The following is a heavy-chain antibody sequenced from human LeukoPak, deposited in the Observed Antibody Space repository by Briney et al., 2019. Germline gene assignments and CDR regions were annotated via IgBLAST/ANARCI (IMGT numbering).Heavy chain of an antibody. CDR3: ARGLDYDILTF. V-gene: IGHV3-33*01. J-gene: IGHJ4*02. CDR2: IWYDGSNK. D-gene: IGHD3-9*01. Sequence: GGSLRLSCAASGFTFSSYGMHWVRQAPGKGLEWVAVIWYDGSNKYYADSVKGRFTISRDNSKNTLYLQMDSLRTEDTAVYYCARGLDYDILTFWGQGTLVTVSS. CDR1: GFTFSSYG.